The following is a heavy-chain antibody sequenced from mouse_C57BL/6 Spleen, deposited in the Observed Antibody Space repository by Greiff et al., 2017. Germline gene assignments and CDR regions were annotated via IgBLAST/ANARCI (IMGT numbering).Heavy chain of an antibody. CDR2: IYPGDGDT. CDR3: ARGDLLSYAMDY. Sequence: QVQLQQSGPELVKPGASVKISCKASGYAFSSSWMNWVKQRPGKGLEWIGRIYPGDGDTNYNGKFKGKATLTADKSSSTAYMQLSSLTSEDSAVYFCARGDLLSYAMDYWGQGTSVTVSS. D-gene: IGHD2-10*01. CDR1: GYAFSSSW. J-gene: IGHJ4*01. V-gene: IGHV1-82*01.